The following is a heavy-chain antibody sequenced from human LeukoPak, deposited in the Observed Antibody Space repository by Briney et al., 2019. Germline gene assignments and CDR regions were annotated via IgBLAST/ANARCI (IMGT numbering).Heavy chain of an antibody. CDR3: VRVWDF. CDR1: GFTFSSYA. J-gene: IGHJ4*02. D-gene: IGHD3-16*01. Sequence: GGSLRLSCAASGFTFSSYALSWVRQAPGKGLEWVSAITASGSTTYYADSVKGRFTISRDNSKHTMYLQMNGLRAEDTAVYYCVRVWDFWGQGALVTVSS. CDR2: ITASGSTT. V-gene: IGHV3-23*01.